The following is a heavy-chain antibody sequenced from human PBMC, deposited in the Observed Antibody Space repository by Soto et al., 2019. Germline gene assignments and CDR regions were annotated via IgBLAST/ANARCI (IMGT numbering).Heavy chain of an antibody. V-gene: IGHV3-74*01. CDR1: GFTFCSYG. Sequence: GGSLRLSCAASGFTFCSYGMHWVRQAPGKGLVWVSRINSDGSSTTYVDSAKGRFTISRDNAQNTLYLQMNSLRAEDTAVYYCARDFGTGDYRYFQHWGQGTLVTVSS. J-gene: IGHJ1*01. CDR2: INSDGSST. D-gene: IGHD4-17*01. CDR3: ARDFGTGDYRYFQH.